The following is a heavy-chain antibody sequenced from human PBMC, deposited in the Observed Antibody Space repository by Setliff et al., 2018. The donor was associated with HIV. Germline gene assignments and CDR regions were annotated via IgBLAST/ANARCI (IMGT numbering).Heavy chain of an antibody. D-gene: IGHD3-10*01. Sequence: GASVKVSCKSSGYTFSKYVISWVRQAPGKGLEWMGWISTYNGQRNYAQEVQGRVTFTTDTSTSTAYMELRSLRSDDTAVYYCAREGVSEPPSNTLYYGMDVWGQGTTVTVSS. CDR1: GYTFSKYV. J-gene: IGHJ6*02. CDR2: ISTYNGQR. CDR3: AREGVSEPPSNTLYYGMDV. V-gene: IGHV1-18*01.